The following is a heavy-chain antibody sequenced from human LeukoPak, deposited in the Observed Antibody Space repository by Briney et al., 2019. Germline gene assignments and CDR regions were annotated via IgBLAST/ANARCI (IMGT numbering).Heavy chain of an antibody. V-gene: IGHV3-66*01. CDR2: IYSGGST. Sequence: GGSLRLSCAASGFTVSSNYMSWVRQAPGKGLEWVSVIYSGGSTYYADSVKGRFTISRDNSKNTLYLQMNSLRAEDTAVYYCARGTYDSSGLLGHYFDYWDQGTLVTVSS. CDR3: ARGTYDSSGLLGHYFDY. CDR1: GFTVSSNY. D-gene: IGHD3-22*01. J-gene: IGHJ4*02.